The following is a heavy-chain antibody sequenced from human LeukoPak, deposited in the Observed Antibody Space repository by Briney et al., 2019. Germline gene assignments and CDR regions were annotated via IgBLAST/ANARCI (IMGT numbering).Heavy chain of an antibody. CDR3: ARSSSRQLAYY. V-gene: IGHV1-18*04. CDR2: ISAYNGNT. Sequence: GASVKVSCKASGYTFIDYYMHWVRQAPGQGLEWMGWISAYNGNTNYAQKLQGRVTMTTDTSTSTAYMELRSLRSDDTAVYYCARSSSRQLAYYWGQGTLVTVSS. D-gene: IGHD6-6*01. CDR1: GYTFIDYY. J-gene: IGHJ4*02.